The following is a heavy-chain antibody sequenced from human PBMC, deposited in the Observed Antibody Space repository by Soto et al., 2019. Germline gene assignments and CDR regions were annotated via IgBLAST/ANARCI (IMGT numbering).Heavy chain of an antibody. CDR3: AKDQGIAASHGID. CDR2: ISNDANVK. D-gene: IGHD6-13*01. Sequence: QVQLVESGGGVVQPGRSLRLSCAASGFTFNNYGMHWVRQAPGKGLEWVAAISNDANVKYYADSVKGRLTISRDNSKNTLYLQVNSLTTEDTAVYYCAKDQGIAASHGIDWGQGTMVTVSS. CDR1: GFTFNNYG. J-gene: IGHJ3*01. V-gene: IGHV3-30*18.